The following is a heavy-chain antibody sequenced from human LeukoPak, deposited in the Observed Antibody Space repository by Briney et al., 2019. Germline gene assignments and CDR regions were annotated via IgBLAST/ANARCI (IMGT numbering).Heavy chain of an antibody. CDR2: INHSGST. V-gene: IGHV4-34*01. D-gene: IGHD6-19*01. CDR3: ARQDSSPSYGMDV. CDR1: GGSFSGYY. Sequence: SETLSLTCAVYGGSFSGYYWSWIRQPPGKGLEWIGEINHSGSTNYNPSLKSRVTISVDTSKNQFSLKLSSVTAADTAVYYCARQDSSPSYGMDVWGQGPTVTVSS. J-gene: IGHJ6*02.